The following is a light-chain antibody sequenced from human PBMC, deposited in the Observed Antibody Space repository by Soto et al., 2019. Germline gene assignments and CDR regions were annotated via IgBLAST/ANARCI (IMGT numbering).Light chain of an antibody. CDR1: QSISNY. Sequence: DIQMTQSPSSLSASVGYRVTITCRASQSISNYLNWYQQKPGKAPKVLIYAASSLQSGVPSRFSGSGSGTDFTLTISRLQPEDFASYYCQQSYSIPFTFGPGTKVDVK. CDR3: QQSYSIPFT. J-gene: IGKJ3*01. CDR2: AAS. V-gene: IGKV1-39*01.